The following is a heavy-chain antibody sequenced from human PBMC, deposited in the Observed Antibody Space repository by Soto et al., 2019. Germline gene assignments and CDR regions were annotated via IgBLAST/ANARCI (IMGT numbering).Heavy chain of an antibody. V-gene: IGHV3-7*01. Sequence: LRLSCAASGFSFSTYLMSWVRQAPGKGLEWVANIKQGGNEKFYVDSVKGRFTISRDNDKKSLYLQMDSLRVEDTAVYYCVGALTYEVPYYYYGMDVWGQGTTVTVSS. D-gene: IGHD3-16*01. CDR2: IKQGGNEK. J-gene: IGHJ6*02. CDR3: VGALTYEVPYYYYGMDV. CDR1: GFSFSTYL.